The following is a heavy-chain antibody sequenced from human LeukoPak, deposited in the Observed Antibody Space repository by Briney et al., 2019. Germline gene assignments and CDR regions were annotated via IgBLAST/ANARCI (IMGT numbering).Heavy chain of an antibody. J-gene: IGHJ6*02. V-gene: IGHV3-48*04. D-gene: IGHD3-10*01. CDR2: ISSSSTTI. Sequence: GGSLRLSCAASGFIFGSYSMNWVRPSPGKGLEWVSYISSSSTTIYYEDSVKGRFTISRDNANNSLYLQMSSLRAEDTAVYYCARDAGSGTRSYYYYSLDVWGQGTTVTVYS. CDR1: GFIFGSYS. CDR3: ARDAGSGTRSYYYYSLDV.